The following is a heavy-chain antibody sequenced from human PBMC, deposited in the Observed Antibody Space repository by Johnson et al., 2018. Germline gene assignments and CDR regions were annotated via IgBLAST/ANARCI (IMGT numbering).Heavy chain of an antibody. CDR3: AGVVGATGGAFDI. J-gene: IGHJ3*02. D-gene: IGHD1-26*01. V-gene: IGHV4-59*01. CDR2: IYYSGST. Sequence: QVQLQESGPGLVKXSETLSLTCTVSGGSISSYYWSWIRQPPGKGLEWIGYIYYSGSTNYNPSLKSRVTISVDTSKNQFSLKLSSVTAADTAVYYCAGVVGATGGAFDIWGQGTMVTVSS. CDR1: GGSISSYY.